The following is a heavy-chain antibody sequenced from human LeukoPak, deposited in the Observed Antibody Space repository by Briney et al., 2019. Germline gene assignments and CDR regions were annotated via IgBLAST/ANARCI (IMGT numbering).Heavy chain of an antibody. Sequence: ASGKLSCNASGYTFTSNGISWVRHGPGQGLELMGWISSYNGNTNYAQKLQGRVTMTTDTSTSTAYRELRSLRSDDTAVYYCARDSATPLRYYYYGMDVWGQGTTVTVSS. CDR1: GYTFTSNG. J-gene: IGHJ6*02. CDR2: ISSYNGNT. CDR3: ARDSATPLRYYYYGMDV. D-gene: IGHD4-23*01. V-gene: IGHV1-18*01.